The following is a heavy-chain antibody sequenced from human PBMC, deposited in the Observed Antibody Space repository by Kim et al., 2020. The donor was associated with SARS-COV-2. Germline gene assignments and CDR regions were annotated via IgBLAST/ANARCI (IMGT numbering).Heavy chain of an antibody. V-gene: IGHV3-33*01. CDR3: ARANGQQLDTLFDY. J-gene: IGHJ4*02. D-gene: IGHD6-13*01. Sequence: ADSVKGRLAISRDNSKNPLYLQMNSLRAEDTAVDYCARANGQQLDTLFDYWGQGTLVTVSS.